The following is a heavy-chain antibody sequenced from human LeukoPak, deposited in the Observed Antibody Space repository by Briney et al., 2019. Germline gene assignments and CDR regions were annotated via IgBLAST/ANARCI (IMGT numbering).Heavy chain of an antibody. CDR1: GFTFSDYY. CDR3: ASNLGGFCSSASCPPGDVFDI. CDR2: ISSSGSTT. J-gene: IGHJ3*02. V-gene: IGHV3-11*01. D-gene: IGHD2-2*01. Sequence: PGGSLRLSCAASGFTFSDYYMSWIRQAPGKGLEWVSYISSSGSTTHYADSVMGRFTISRDNAKNSLYLQMNSLRAEDTAVYYCASNLGGFCSSASCPPGDVFDIWGQGTMVTVSS.